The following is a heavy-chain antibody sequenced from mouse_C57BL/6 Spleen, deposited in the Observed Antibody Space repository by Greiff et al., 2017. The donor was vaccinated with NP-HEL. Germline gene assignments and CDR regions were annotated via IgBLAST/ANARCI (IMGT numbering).Heavy chain of an antibody. D-gene: IGHD1-1*01. CDR2: IHPNSGST. CDR1: GYTFTSYW. J-gene: IGHJ2*01. V-gene: IGHV1-64*01. Sequence: VKLQQPGAELVKPGASVKLSCKASGYTFTSYWMHWVKQRPGQGLEWIGMIHPNSGSTNYNEKFKSKATLTVDKSSSTAYMQLSSLTSEDSAVYYCARSPFTTVVAAPFDYWGQGTTLTVSS. CDR3: ARSPFTTVVAAPFDY.